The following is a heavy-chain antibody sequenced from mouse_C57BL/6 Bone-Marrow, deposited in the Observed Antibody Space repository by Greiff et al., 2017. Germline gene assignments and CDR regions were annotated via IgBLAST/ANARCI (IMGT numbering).Heavy chain of an antibody. Sequence: QVQLQQSGPELVKPGASVKISCKASGYAFSSSWMNWVKQRPGKGLEWIGRIYPGDGDTNYNGKFKGKATLTADKSSSTAYMQLSSLTSEDSAVYFCARWGTTRAYCGQGTLVTVSA. D-gene: IGHD1-1*01. CDR1: GYAFSSSW. CDR2: IYPGDGDT. V-gene: IGHV1-82*01. J-gene: IGHJ3*01. CDR3: ARWGTTRAY.